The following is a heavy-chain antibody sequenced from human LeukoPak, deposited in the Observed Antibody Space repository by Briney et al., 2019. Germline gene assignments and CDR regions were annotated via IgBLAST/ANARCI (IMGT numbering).Heavy chain of an antibody. D-gene: IGHD6-13*01. CDR3: ARGAAAGNLNWFDP. J-gene: IGHJ5*02. V-gene: IGHV3-21*01. CDR1: GFTFSSYS. Sequence: GSLRLSCAASGFTFSSYSMNWVRQAPGKGLEWVSSISSSSSYIYYADSVKGRFTISRDNAKNSLYLQMNSLRAEDTAVYYCARGAAAGNLNWFDPWGQGTLVTVSS. CDR2: ISSSSSYI.